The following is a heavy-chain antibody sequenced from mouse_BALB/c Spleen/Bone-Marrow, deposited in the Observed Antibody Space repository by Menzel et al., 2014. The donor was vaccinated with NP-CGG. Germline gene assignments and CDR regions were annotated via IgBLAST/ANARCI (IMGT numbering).Heavy chain of an antibody. J-gene: IGHJ3*01. CDR2: INPDSSTI. CDR3: ARLGYYGGFAY. V-gene: IGHV4-1*02. D-gene: IGHD2-3*01. Sequence: EVQRVESGGGLVQPGGSLKLSCAASGFDFSVFWMGWVRQAPGKGLEWIGEINPDSSTINYAPSLKDRFVISRDNAKNTLYLQVSKVRSEDTALYYCARLGYYGGFAYWGQGTLVTVSA. CDR1: GFDFSVFW.